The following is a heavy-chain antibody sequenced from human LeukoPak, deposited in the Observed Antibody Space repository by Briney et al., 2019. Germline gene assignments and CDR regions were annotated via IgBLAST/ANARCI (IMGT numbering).Heavy chain of an antibody. CDR3: VVSGNYYNDY. D-gene: IGHD3-10*01. J-gene: IGHJ4*02. V-gene: IGHV3-23*01. Sequence: GGSLRLSCAASGFTFSTYAMSWVRQAPGKGLEWVSGISGSGGSTYYADSVKGRFTSSRDNSKNTLYLQMNSLRAEDTALYYCVVSGNYYNDYWGQGTLVTVSS. CDR2: ISGSGGST. CDR1: GFTFSTYA.